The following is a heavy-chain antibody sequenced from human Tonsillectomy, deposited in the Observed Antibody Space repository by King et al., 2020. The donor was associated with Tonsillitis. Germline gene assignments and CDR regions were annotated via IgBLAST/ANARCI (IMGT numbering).Heavy chain of an antibody. CDR3: AKDKGAEYFDTSRGAFDI. CDR2: FRSIGRTI. J-gene: IGHJ3*02. V-gene: IGHV3-21*01. CDR1: GFTLSADD. Sequence: VQLVESGGDLVKPGGSLSLSFATSGFTLSADDMNWVGQAPGKGLEWFSSFRSIGRTINSADSVKGRFTISRDTSKKSRHLQMDSLKAEVTAVYYCAKDKGAEYFDTSRGAFDIWGQGTVVTVSS. D-gene: IGHD2/OR15-2a*01.